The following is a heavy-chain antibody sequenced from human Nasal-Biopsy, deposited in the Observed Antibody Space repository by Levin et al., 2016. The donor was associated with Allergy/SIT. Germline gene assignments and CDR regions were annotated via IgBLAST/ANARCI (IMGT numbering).Heavy chain of an antibody. D-gene: IGHD5-12*01. V-gene: IGHV3-30*02. CDR2: IRYDGSSQ. Sequence: GESLKISCATSGFTFSGYAMHWVRQSPGTGLEWLTYIRYDGSSQYYADSVKGRFTISRDNFNNTLYLQMNTLRPEDTAVYYCVKARTGLGSLFDNWGQGTLVTVSS. CDR1: GFTFSGYA. CDR3: VKARTGLGSLFDN. J-gene: IGHJ4*02.